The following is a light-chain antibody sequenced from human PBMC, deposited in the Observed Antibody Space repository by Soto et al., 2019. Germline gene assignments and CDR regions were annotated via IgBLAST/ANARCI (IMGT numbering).Light chain of an antibody. J-gene: IGKJ4*01. CDR3: QQYYSYPLT. V-gene: IGKV1-8*01. CDR1: QGISSY. Sequence: AIRMTQSPSSLSASTGDRVTITCRASQGISSYLAWYQQKPGKAPKLLIYAASTLQSGVPSRFSGSGSGTDFTLTISCLQSEDFATYYCQQYYSYPLTFGGRTKA. CDR2: AAS.